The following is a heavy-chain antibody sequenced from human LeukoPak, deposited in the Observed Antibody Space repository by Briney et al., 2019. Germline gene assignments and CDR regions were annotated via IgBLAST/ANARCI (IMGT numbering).Heavy chain of an antibody. CDR3: ARGAVAGSFPFDY. J-gene: IGHJ4*02. V-gene: IGHV3-23*01. CDR2: ISGYGGST. Sequence: GGSLRLSCAASGFTFNTYAMSWVRQAPGKGLECVSSISGYGGSTYYADSVKGRFTISKDNSKNTLYLQMNSLRAEDTAVYYCARGAVAGSFPFDYWGQGTLVTVSS. CDR1: GFTFNTYA. D-gene: IGHD6-19*01.